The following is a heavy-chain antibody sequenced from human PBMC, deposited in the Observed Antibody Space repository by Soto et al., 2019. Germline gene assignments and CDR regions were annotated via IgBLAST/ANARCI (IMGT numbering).Heavy chain of an antibody. V-gene: IGHV3-33*01. CDR1: GITFNRNG. J-gene: IGHJ6*02. CDR2: IWYDGSKT. D-gene: IGHD1-1*01. Sequence: GGSLRLSCAASGITFNRNGMHWVRRAPGKGLEWVAVIWYDGSKTAYSDSVKGRFTISRDNAKNTLYLQMNSVRDEDTAIYYCARDRSAGDYFYYGMDVWGQGTTVTVSS. CDR3: ARDRSAGDYFYYGMDV.